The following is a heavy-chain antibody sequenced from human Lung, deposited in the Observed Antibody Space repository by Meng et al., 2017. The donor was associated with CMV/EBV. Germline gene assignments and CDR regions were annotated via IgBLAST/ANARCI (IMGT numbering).Heavy chain of an antibody. CDR3: IKDFDSTGWYDEDF. D-gene: IGHD6-19*01. Sequence: GGSLRLXCTVSKFIFSKYAMNWVRQAPGKGLEWVSLISTSSTSAYYADSVKGRFTISRDDSKSTLYLQMNSLRVEDTAVYYCIKDFDSTGWYDEDFWGQG. V-gene: IGHV3-23*05. CDR2: ISTSSTSA. J-gene: IGHJ4*02. CDR1: KFIFSKYA.